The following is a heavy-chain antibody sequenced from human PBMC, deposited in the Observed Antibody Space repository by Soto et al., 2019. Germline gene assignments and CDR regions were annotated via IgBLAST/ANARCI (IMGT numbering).Heavy chain of an antibody. Sequence: EVQLVESGGGPVRPGGSLRLSCAASGFNFITYSLNWVRQAPGKGLEWVPSISSSANYIDYADSVKGRFTITRDNDNNSLDLRMNSLRAEDTATYYCVRDELDYYGTDRLYFDKWGQGTLVTVSS. V-gene: IGHV3-21*02. CDR3: VRDELDYYGTDRLYFDK. CDR2: ISSSANYI. CDR1: GFNFITYS. J-gene: IGHJ4*02. D-gene: IGHD3-10*01.